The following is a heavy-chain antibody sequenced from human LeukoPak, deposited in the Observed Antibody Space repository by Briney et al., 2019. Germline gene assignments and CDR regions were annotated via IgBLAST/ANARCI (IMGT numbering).Heavy chain of an antibody. J-gene: IGHJ3*02. Sequence: GGSLRLSCAASGSTFSSYAMHWVRQAPGKGLEWVAVISYDGSNKYYADSVKGRFTISRDNSKNTLYLQMNSLRAEDTAVYYCARYYYDSSGYFDYGDAFDIWGQGTMVTVSS. CDR3: ARYYYDSSGYFDYGDAFDI. D-gene: IGHD3-22*01. CDR2: ISYDGSNK. V-gene: IGHV3-30*01. CDR1: GSTFSSYA.